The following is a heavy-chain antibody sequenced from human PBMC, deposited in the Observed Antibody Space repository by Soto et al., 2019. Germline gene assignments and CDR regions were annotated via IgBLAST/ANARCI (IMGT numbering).Heavy chain of an antibody. Sequence: SETLSLTCTVSGGSVSSGSYYWSWIRQPPGKGLEWIGYIYYSGSTNYNPSLKSRVTISVATSKNQFSLKLSSVTAADTAVYYCARDSSGSRIDYWGQGTLVTVSS. CDR1: GGSVSSGSYY. CDR2: IYYSGST. V-gene: IGHV4-61*01. J-gene: IGHJ4*02. CDR3: ARDSSGSRIDY. D-gene: IGHD6-19*01.